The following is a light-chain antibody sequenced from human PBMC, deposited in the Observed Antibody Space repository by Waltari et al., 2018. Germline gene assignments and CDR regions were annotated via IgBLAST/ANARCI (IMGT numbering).Light chain of an antibody. CDR2: DVT. J-gene: IGLJ3*02. CDR1: SSDFGNYNR. Sequence: QSALTQPPSVSGSPGQSVTISCTATSSDFGNYNRVSWYQQSPGTAPKHMIYDVTNRPSGVPHRFSGSKSGNTASLTISGLQAEDEADYYCSSPTTSITWVFGGGTKLTVL. V-gene: IGLV2-18*02. CDR3: SSPTTSITWV.